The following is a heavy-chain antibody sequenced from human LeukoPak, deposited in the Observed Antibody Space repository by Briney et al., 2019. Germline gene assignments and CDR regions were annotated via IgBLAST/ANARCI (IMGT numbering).Heavy chain of an antibody. V-gene: IGHV3-7*01. Sequence: PGGSLRLSCAASGFTFSSYWMSWVRQAPGKGREWVASIKQDGSEKYYVDSVKGRFTISRDNAKNSLYLQMNSLRAEDTALYCARAPGEGWFDPWGQGTLVTVSS. CDR3: ARAPGEGWFDP. CDR1: GFTFSSYW. CDR2: IKQDGSEK. D-gene: IGHD4-17*01. J-gene: IGHJ5*02.